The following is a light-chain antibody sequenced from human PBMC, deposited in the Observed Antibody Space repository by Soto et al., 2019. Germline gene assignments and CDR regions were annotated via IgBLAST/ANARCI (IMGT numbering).Light chain of an antibody. CDR2: EAF. J-gene: IGKJ1*01. CDR3: QQYNGYWT. V-gene: IGKV1-5*03. Sequence: DIQMTQSPSTLSASVGDRVTITCRASQSISGSLAWYQQKPGKAPKLLIYEAFNLKSGVTSRFSGSGSGTEYTLTISSLQPDDSASYYCQQYNGYWTFGQGTRVEIK. CDR1: QSISGS.